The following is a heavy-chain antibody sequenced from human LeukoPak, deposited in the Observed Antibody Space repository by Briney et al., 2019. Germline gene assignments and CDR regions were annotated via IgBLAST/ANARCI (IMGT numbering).Heavy chain of an antibody. Sequence: GGSLRLSCAASGFTFSSYGMHWVRQAPGKGLEWVAVISYDGSNKYYADSVKGRFTISRDNSKNTLYLQMSSLRAEDTAVYYCAKDWFQRGYSYDEQNYFDYWGQGTLVTVSS. J-gene: IGHJ4*02. D-gene: IGHD5-18*01. V-gene: IGHV3-30*18. CDR1: GFTFSSYG. CDR2: ISYDGSNK. CDR3: AKDWFQRGYSYDEQNYFDY.